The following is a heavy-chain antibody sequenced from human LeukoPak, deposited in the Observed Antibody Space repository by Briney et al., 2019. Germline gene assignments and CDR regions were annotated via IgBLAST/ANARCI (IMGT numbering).Heavy chain of an antibody. CDR3: ARHGVRGPPLSGAFNI. CDR2: IYPGDSDT. J-gene: IGHJ3*02. D-gene: IGHD3-10*01. Sequence: GESLKISCKGSGYSFTNYWIGWVRQMPGKGLEWMAIIYPGDSDTRYSPSFQGQVTISADKPISTAYLQWSSLKASDTAIYYCARHGVRGPPLSGAFNIWGQGTMVTVSS. CDR1: GYSFTNYW. V-gene: IGHV5-51*01.